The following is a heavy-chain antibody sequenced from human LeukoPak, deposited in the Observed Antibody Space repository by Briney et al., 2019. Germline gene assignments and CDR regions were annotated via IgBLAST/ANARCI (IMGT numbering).Heavy chain of an antibody. J-gene: IGHJ4*02. Sequence: GESLKISCKGSGYKFTTYWIAWVRQMPGKGLECMGIIYPDDSDTRYSPSFQGQVSISADKSINTAYLQWSSLKAPDTAMYYCARRPAGAAGLFFDYWGQGALVTVSS. V-gene: IGHV5-51*01. CDR3: ARRPAGAAGLFFDY. CDR1: GYKFTTYW. CDR2: IYPDDSDT. D-gene: IGHD6-19*01.